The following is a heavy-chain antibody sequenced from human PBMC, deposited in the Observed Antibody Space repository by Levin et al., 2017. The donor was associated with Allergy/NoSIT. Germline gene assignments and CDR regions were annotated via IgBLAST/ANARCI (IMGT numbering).Heavy chain of an antibody. J-gene: IGHJ4*02. V-gene: IGHV3-30-3*01. CDR2: TSYDGSNK. Sequence: GGSLRLSCAASGFSFSDYPMTWVRQGQGKGLEWVAATSYDGSNKNYADSVKGRFTISRDNSKNTLYLQMNSLRAEDSAVYYCARAVSGSFFDYWGQGTLVTVSS. CDR3: ARAVSGSFFDY. CDR1: GFSFSDYP. D-gene: IGHD3-10*01.